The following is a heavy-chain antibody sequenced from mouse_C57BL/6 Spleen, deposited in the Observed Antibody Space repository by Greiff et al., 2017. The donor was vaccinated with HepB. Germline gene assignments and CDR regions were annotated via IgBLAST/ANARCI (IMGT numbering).Heavy chain of an antibody. CDR2: IRSKSNNYAT. CDR1: GFSFNTYA. CDR3: VSSYDGYYGYAMDY. Sequence: EVKLVESGGGLVQPKGSLKLSCAASGFSFNTYAMNWVRQAPGQGLEWVARIRSKSNNYATYYADSVKDRFTISRDDSESMLYLQMNNLKTEDAAMYYCVSSYDGYYGYAMDYWGQGTSVTVSS. J-gene: IGHJ4*01. V-gene: IGHV10-1*01. D-gene: IGHD2-3*01.